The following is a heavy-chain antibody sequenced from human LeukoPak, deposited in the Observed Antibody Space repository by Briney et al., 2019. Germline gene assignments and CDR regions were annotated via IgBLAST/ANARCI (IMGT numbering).Heavy chain of an antibody. Sequence: GRSLRLSCAASGFTFSSYGMHWVRQAPGKGLEWVAVIWYDGGNKYYADSVKGRFTISRDNSKNTLYLQMNGLRAEDTAVYYCARLTWICSNGVCYSGFDYWGQGTLVTVSS. CDR1: GFTFSSYG. J-gene: IGHJ4*02. CDR3: ARLTWICSNGVCYSGFDY. CDR2: IWYDGGNK. V-gene: IGHV3-33*01. D-gene: IGHD2-8*01.